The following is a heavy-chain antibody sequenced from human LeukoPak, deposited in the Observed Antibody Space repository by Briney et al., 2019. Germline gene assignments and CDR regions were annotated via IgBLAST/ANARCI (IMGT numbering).Heavy chain of an antibody. Sequence: PGGSLRLSCAASGFTFSSYAMGWVRQAPGEGLGWISAISDSGGNTYYADSVKGRFTISRDNSKNTLYLQMNSLGAEDTAVYYCAKERTSNSGWYYSYWGQGTLVTVSS. CDR1: GFTFSSYA. J-gene: IGHJ4*02. CDR2: ISDSGGNT. V-gene: IGHV3-23*01. D-gene: IGHD6-19*01. CDR3: AKERTSNSGWYYSY.